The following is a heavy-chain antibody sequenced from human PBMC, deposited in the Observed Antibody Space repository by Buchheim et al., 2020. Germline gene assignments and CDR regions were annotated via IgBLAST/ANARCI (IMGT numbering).Heavy chain of an antibody. Sequence: EVQLVESGGGLVQPGGSLRLSCAASGFTFSSYWMSWVRQAPGKGLEWVANIKQDGSEKYYVDSVKGRFTISRDNAKNSLYLQMNSLRAEDTAVYYCARDGSYYDSSGYYHSFDDYWGQGTL. CDR3: ARDGSYYDSSGYYHSFDDY. J-gene: IGHJ4*02. V-gene: IGHV3-7*01. CDR1: GFTFSSYW. CDR2: IKQDGSEK. D-gene: IGHD3-22*01.